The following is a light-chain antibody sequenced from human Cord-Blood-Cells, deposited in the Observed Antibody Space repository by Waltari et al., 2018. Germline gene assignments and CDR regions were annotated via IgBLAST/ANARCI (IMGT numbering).Light chain of an antibody. V-gene: IGLV2-11*01. CDR2: DPS. J-gene: IGLJ1*01. CDR1: SSDVGGYNY. Sequence: QSALTQPRSVSGTPGQSVTISCTGTSSDVGGYNYVSWYQQHPGKAPKLIIYDPSKRPSGVPDRFSGSKSGNTASLTISGLQAEDEADYYCCSYAGSYTFVFGTGTKVTVL. CDR3: CSYAGSYTFV.